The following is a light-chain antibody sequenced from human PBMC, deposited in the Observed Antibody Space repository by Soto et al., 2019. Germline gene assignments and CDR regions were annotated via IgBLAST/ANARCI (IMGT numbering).Light chain of an antibody. V-gene: IGKV1-33*01. CDR1: QDISNY. Sequence: DIQMTKSPSSLPAPVGDRVTITCQASQDISNYLSRYQQKPGKAPKLLIYDASNLERGVPPRFSGSGSGTDFTFAISSLQPEDIATYYCQQDVNYPLTFGQGTKVDIK. CDR3: QQDVNYPLT. J-gene: IGKJ1*01. CDR2: DAS.